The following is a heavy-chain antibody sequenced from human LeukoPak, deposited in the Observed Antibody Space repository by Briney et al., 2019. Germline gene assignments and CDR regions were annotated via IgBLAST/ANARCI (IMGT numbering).Heavy chain of an antibody. Sequence: ASVKVSCTASGYTFTGYYMHWVRQAPGQGLEWMGWINPNSGGTNYAQKFQGRVTMTRDTSISTAYMELSRLRSDDTAVYYCARDPDTSGSYRHWGQGTLVTVSS. D-gene: IGHD3-10*01. CDR2: INPNSGGT. V-gene: IGHV1-2*02. CDR3: ARDPDTSGSYRH. J-gene: IGHJ4*02. CDR1: GYTFTGYY.